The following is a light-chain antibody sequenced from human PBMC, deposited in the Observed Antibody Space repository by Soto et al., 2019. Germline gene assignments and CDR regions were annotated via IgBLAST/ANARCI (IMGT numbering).Light chain of an antibody. CDR2: TGS. Sequence: DIQMTQSPSSVSASVGDRFTITCRASQAIDSWLAWYQQKPGEAPKLLIFTGSLLHSGVPPRFSCSGSGTDFTLTISSLQPADFATYYCQQSLSFPPTFGKGTKV. CDR1: QAIDSW. CDR3: QQSLSFPPT. J-gene: IGKJ1*01. V-gene: IGKV1-12*01.